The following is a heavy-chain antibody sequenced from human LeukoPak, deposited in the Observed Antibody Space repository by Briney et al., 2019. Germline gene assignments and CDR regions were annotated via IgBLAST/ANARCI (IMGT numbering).Heavy chain of an antibody. CDR2: IKQDGSEE. Sequence: GGSLRLCCAASGFTFSNYWMSWVRQAPGKGLEWVANIKQDGSEEYYVDSVKGRFTISRDNAKNSLYLQMNSLRAEDTAVYYCARGMFYYGSGSDTGDYWGQGTLVTVSS. J-gene: IGHJ4*02. CDR3: ARGMFYYGSGSDTGDY. CDR1: GFTFSNYW. D-gene: IGHD3-10*01. V-gene: IGHV3-7*05.